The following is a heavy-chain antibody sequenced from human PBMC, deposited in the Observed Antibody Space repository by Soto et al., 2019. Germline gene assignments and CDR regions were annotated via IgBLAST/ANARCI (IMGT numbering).Heavy chain of an antibody. CDR2: IIPIFGTA. J-gene: IGHJ3*02. V-gene: IGHV1-69*01. D-gene: IGHD3-22*01. Sequence: QVQLVQSGAEVKKPGSSVKVSCKASGGTFSSYAISWVRQAPGQGLEWMGGIIPIFGTANYAQKFQGRVTFPADESTSTAYMELSSLRSEDTAVYCCARGEVDSDFYDSSGSFCSAFDIWGQGTMVTVSS. CDR3: ARGEVDSDFYDSSGSFCSAFDI. CDR1: GGTFSSYA.